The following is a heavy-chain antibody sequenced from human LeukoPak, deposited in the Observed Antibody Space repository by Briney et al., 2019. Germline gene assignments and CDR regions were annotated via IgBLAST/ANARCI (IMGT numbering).Heavy chain of an antibody. CDR1: GFTFSDYY. CDR2: ISSSGSTI. V-gene: IGHV3-11*01. D-gene: IGHD2-21*02. Sequence: GGSLRLSCAASGFTFSDYYMSWIRQAPGKGLEWVSYISSSGSTIYYADSVKGRFTISRDNAKNSLYLQMNSLRAEDTAVYYCAREEHIVVVTAIPRTYYYYMGVWGKGTTVTISS. J-gene: IGHJ6*03. CDR3: AREEHIVVVTAIPRTYYYYMGV.